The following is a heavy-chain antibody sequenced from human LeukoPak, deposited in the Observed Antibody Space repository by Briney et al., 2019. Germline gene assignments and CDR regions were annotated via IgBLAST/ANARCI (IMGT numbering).Heavy chain of an antibody. CDR2: IYSGGST. CDR1: RFTVSSNY. D-gene: IGHD3-10*01. J-gene: IGHJ4*02. Sequence: GGSLRLSCAASRFTVSSNYMSWVRQAPGKGLEWVSVIYSGGSTYYADSVKGRFTISRDNSKNTLYLQMNSLRAEDTAVYYCARVLRSTMVRGVISRGYYFDYWGQGTLVTVSS. CDR3: ARVLRSTMVRGVISRGYYFDY. V-gene: IGHV3-53*01.